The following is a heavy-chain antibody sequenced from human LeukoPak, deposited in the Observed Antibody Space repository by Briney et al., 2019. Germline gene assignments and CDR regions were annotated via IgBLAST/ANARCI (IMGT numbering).Heavy chain of an antibody. J-gene: IGHJ6*03. D-gene: IGHD5-12*01. CDR3: ARDRGYDSVYYYYYYMDV. CDR1: GFTFDDYG. Sequence: GGSLRLSCAASGFTFDDYGMSWVRQAPGKGLEWVSGINWNGGSTGYADSVKGRFTISRDNAKNSLYLQMNSLRAEDTAVYYCARDRGYDSVYYYYYYMDVWGKGTTVTVSS. CDR2: INWNGGST. V-gene: IGHV3-20*04.